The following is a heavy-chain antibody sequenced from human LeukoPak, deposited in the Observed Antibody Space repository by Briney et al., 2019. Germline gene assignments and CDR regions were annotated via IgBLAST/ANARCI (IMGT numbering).Heavy chain of an antibody. D-gene: IGHD6-19*01. J-gene: IGHJ4*02. CDR1: GFTFSNVW. CDR3: ARDRGSSGWYYFDY. Sequence: GGSLRLSCAASGFTFSNVWMSWVRQAPGKGLVWVSRIHSDGSDTTYADSVKGRFTISRDNAKNTLYLQMNSLRAEDTAVYYCARDRGSSGWYYFDYWGQGTLVTVSS. V-gene: IGHV3-74*01. CDR2: IHSDGSDT.